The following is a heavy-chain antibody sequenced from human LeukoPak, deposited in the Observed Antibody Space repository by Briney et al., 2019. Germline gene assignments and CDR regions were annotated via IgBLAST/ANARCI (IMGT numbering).Heavy chain of an antibody. J-gene: IGHJ5*02. V-gene: IGHV3-30*04. D-gene: IGHD3-3*01. CDR1: GFSFSSYA. Sequence: PGGSLRLSCAASGFSFSSYAMHWVRQAPGKGLEWVTVISYDGSNKYYADSMKGRFTISRDNSKNTLYLQMNSLRAEDTAVYYCAKGDKELVFKRGKGGFDPWGQGTLVTVSS. CDR2: ISYDGSNK. CDR3: AKGDKELVFKRGKGGFDP.